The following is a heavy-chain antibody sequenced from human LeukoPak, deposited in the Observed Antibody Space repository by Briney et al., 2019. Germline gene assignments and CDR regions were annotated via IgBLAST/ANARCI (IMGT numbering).Heavy chain of an antibody. D-gene: IGHD2-2*01. J-gene: IGHJ4*02. Sequence: GGSLRLSCEVSGLTLRSFSMRWVRQPAGRGLEWVSAFSGDGGSTEYADSVKGRFTISRDNSKNTVYLQMNSLRAGDTALYYCAAMTTAAANAFFYWGRGTMATVSA. CDR2: FSGDGGST. CDR3: AAMTTAAANAFFY. CDR1: GLTLRSFS. V-gene: IGHV3-23*01.